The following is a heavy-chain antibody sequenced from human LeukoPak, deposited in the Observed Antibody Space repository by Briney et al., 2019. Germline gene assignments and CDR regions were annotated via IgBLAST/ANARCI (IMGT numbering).Heavy chain of an antibody. CDR1: GFTFSSYA. CDR3: AKDQVDCSGGSCYSFAFDI. D-gene: IGHD2-15*01. J-gene: IGHJ3*02. Sequence: PGGSLRLSCAASGFTFSSYAMSWVRQAPGKGLEWVSAISGSGGSTYYADSVKGRFTISRDNSKNTLYLQMNSLRAEDTAVYYCAKDQVDCSGGSCYSFAFDIWGQGTMVTVSS. V-gene: IGHV3-23*01. CDR2: ISGSGGST.